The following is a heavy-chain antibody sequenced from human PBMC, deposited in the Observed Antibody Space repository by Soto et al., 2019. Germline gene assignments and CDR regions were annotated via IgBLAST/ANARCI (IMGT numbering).Heavy chain of an antibody. CDR1: GGSISSGGYY. CDR2: IYYSGST. CDR3: ARDLCVGGGSCYSDY. D-gene: IGHD2-15*01. V-gene: IGHV4-31*03. Sequence: SETLSLTCTVSGGSISSGGYYWSWIRQHPGKGLEWIGYIYYSGSTYYNPSLKSRVTISVDTSKNQFSLKLSSVTAADTAVYYCARDLCVGGGSCYSDYWGQGTLVTVSS. J-gene: IGHJ4*02.